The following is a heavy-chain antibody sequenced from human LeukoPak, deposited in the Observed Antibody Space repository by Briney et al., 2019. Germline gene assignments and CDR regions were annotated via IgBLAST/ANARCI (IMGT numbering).Heavy chain of an antibody. CDR3: ARRYPSVRGVNLRPQEVRKYYFDY. Sequence: PSETLSLTCGVYGESFSGYYWSWIHQPPGKGLEWVGDINHSGSANYNPSLKSRVTMSVDTSKKHFSLKLTSVTAADTAVYYCARRYPSVRGVNLRPQEVRKYYFDYWGQGNLVTVSS. D-gene: IGHD3-10*01. J-gene: IGHJ4*02. CDR2: INHSGSA. V-gene: IGHV4-34*01. CDR1: GESFSGYY.